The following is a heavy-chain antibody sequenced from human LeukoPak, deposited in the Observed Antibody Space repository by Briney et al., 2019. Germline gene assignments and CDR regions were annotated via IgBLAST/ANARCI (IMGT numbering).Heavy chain of an antibody. J-gene: IGHJ5*02. V-gene: IGHV1-18*01. D-gene: IGHD6-13*01. Sequence: ASVKVSCKASGYTFTSYGISWVRQAPGQGLEWMGWISAYNGNTNYAQKLQGRVTMTTDTSTSTAHMELRSLRSDDTAVYYCARGGRAAAGTKLGPYNWFDPWGQGTLVTVSS. CDR2: ISAYNGNT. CDR3: ARGGRAAAGTKLGPYNWFDP. CDR1: GYTFTSYG.